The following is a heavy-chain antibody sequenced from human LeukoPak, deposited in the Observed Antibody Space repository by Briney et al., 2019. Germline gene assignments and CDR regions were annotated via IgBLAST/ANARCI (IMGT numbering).Heavy chain of an antibody. D-gene: IGHD3-9*01. J-gene: IGHJ4*02. Sequence: LPGGSLRLSCAASGFTFNSYWMRWVRQAPGKGLEGVANIRKDGREIFYVDSVKGRFTISRDNAKNSMYLQMNSLRAEDTAVYYCARGSVYYDILTGYYSYWGQGTLVTVSS. CDR3: ARGSVYYDILTGYYSY. CDR1: GFTFNSYW. CDR2: IRKDGREI. V-gene: IGHV3-7*03.